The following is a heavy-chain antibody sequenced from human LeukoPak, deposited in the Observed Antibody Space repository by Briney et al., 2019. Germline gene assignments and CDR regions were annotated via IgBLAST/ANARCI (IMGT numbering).Heavy chain of an antibody. Sequence: GASVKVSCKVSGYTLTELSMHWVRQAPGKGLEWMGGFDPEDGETIYAHKFQGRVTMTEDTSTDTAYMDLSSLTSEDTAVYYCVTDWRVGAKGHFDYWGQGTLVTVSS. D-gene: IGHD1-26*01. CDR1: GYTLTELS. V-gene: IGHV1-24*01. CDR2: FDPEDGET. CDR3: VTDWRVGAKGHFDY. J-gene: IGHJ4*02.